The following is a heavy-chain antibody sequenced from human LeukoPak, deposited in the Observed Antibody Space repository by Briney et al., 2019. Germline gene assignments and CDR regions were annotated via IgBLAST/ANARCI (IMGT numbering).Heavy chain of an antibody. CDR1: GYAFTTYN. V-gene: IGHV1-18*01. CDR3: AAGIASPYVDY. CDR2: INPYNGNR. Sequence: ASVKVSCRASGYAFTTYNINWVRQAPGQGLEWMGWINPYNGNRNYAQKFQGRVTMTTDTSTSTAYMELRSLRSDDTAVYYCAAGIASPYVDYWGQGALVTVSS. D-gene: IGHD2-21*01. J-gene: IGHJ4*02.